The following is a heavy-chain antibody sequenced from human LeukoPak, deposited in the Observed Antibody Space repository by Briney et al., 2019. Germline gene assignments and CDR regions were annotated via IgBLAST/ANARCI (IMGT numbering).Heavy chain of an antibody. D-gene: IGHD2-15*01. CDR3: ARDRWDCSGGSCYADY. CDR2: ISRSGTET. Sequence: GGSLRLSCAGAGFTFSNYGMSWVRQAPGKGLEWVSVISRSGTETYHADSVRGRFTISRDNAKNTLYLQMNSLRAEDTAVYYCARDRWDCSGGSCYADYWGQGTLVTVSS. V-gene: IGHV3-23*01. J-gene: IGHJ4*02. CDR1: GFTFSNYG.